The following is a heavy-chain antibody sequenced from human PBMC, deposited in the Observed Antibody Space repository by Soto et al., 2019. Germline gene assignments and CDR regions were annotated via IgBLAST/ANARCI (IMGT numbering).Heavy chain of an antibody. D-gene: IGHD3-10*01. Sequence: PSETLSLTCTVSGGSVSSGSHYWSWIRQPPGKGLEWIGYIYYSGSTNYNPSLKSRVIISVDTSKNQFSLNLSSVTAADTAVYYCARRYHGSASGGYCFDYWGQGPLVTVSS. CDR3: ARRYHGSASGGYCFDY. J-gene: IGHJ4*02. CDR2: IYYSGST. V-gene: IGHV4-61*01. CDR1: GGSVSSGSHY.